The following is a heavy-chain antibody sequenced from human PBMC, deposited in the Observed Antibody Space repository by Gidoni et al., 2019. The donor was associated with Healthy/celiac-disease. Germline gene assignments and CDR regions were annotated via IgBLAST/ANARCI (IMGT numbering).Heavy chain of an antibody. D-gene: IGHD3-3*01. J-gene: IGHJ4*02. Sequence: QVQLVQSGAEVTKPGASVKVSCKASGYTFTSYGISWVRQAPGQGLEWMGWISAYNGNTNYAQKLQGRVTMTTDTSTSTAYMELRSLRSDDTAVYYCARANDDFWSGYYAGYWGQGTLVTVSS. CDR1: GYTFTSYG. CDR3: ARANDDFWSGYYAGY. V-gene: IGHV1-18*01. CDR2: ISAYNGNT.